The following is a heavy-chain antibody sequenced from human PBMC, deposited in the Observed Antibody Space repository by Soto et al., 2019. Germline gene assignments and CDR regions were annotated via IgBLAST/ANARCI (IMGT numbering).Heavy chain of an antibody. D-gene: IGHD3-16*02. CDR2: IIPIFGTA. V-gene: IGHV1-69*13. CDR1: GGTFSSYA. CDR3: ARDIRDYVWGSYRYRPQEYNWFDP. Sequence: SVKVSCKASGGTFSSYAISWVRQAPGQGLEWMGGIIPIFGTANYAQKFQGRVTITADESTSTAYMELSSLRSEDTAVYYCARDIRDYVWGSYRYRPQEYNWFDPWGQGTLVTVSS. J-gene: IGHJ5*02.